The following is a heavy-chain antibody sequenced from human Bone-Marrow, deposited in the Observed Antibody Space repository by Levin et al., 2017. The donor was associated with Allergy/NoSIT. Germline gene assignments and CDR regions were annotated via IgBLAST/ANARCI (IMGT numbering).Heavy chain of an antibody. CDR3: ARVGHPDIVVVVAATPELYYYYGMDV. Sequence: GESLKISCAASGFTFSSYGMHWVRQAPGKGLEWVAVIWYDGSNKYYADSVKGRFTISRDNSKNTLYLQMNSLRAEDTAVYYCARVGHPDIVVVVAATPELYYYYGMDVWGQGTTVTVSS. CDR1: GFTFSSYG. V-gene: IGHV3-33*01. D-gene: IGHD2-15*01. CDR2: IWYDGSNK. J-gene: IGHJ6*02.